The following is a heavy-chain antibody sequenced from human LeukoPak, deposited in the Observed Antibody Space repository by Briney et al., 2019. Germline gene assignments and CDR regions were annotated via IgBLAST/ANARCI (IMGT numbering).Heavy chain of an antibody. J-gene: IGHJ6*02. CDR2: INPNSGGT. CDR3: ARDGGYCSSGTVCYSRAEYYYYGMDV. Sequence: GASVKVSCKGSGYIFPDYYIYWVRQAPRQGLEWMGRINPNSGGTNYAQKFQGRVTVTRDTSISTVYMELSRLRSDDTAVYYCARDGGYCSSGTVCYSRAEYYYYGMDVWGQGTTVTVSS. CDR1: GYIFPDYY. D-gene: IGHD2-2*01. V-gene: IGHV1-2*06.